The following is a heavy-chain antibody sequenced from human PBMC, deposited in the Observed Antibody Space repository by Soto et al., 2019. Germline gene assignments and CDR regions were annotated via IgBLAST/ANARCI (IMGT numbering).Heavy chain of an antibody. J-gene: IGHJ4*02. Sequence: ETLTLTASVLCGSISSYYSTWIRQPPGKGREGIGYIYYRGSTNYIPTLKIRVIVTVDTSKYQFSLKLRSVTPADTAVYYCARDRGYYDRSGYFDYWGQGTLVTVSS. CDR2: IYYRGST. D-gene: IGHD3-22*01. CDR1: CGSISSYY. CDR3: ARDRGYYDRSGYFDY. V-gene: IGHV4-59*01.